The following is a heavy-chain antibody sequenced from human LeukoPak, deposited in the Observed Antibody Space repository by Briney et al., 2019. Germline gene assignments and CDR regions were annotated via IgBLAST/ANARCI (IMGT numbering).Heavy chain of an antibody. V-gene: IGHV1-8*01. CDR3: ARVGYNWNLRSWYYYYMDV. Sequence: ASVKVSCKASGYTFTIYDINWVRQATGEGLEWMGWINPTSGNTGYAQKFQGRVTMTRHTSISTAYMELSSLRSEGTAVYYCARVGYNWNLRSWYYYYMDVWGKGTTVTVSS. CDR1: GYTFTIYD. J-gene: IGHJ6*03. D-gene: IGHD1-20*01. CDR2: INPTSGNT.